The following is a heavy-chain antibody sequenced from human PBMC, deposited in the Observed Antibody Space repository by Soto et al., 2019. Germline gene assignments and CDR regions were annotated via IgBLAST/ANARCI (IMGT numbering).Heavy chain of an antibody. V-gene: IGHV3-23*01. CDR2: ISGNGGST. CDR1: GFTFSNQA. D-gene: IGHD3-10*01. CDR3: GPQILWFGEIPIFVY. Sequence: EVRLLESGGGLVQPGGSLRLSCAASGFTFSNQALSWVRQAPGKGLEWVSAISGNGGSTYYADSVKGRFTISRDNYKNTLDLQMNSLRAEDTAVYYCGPQILWFGEIPIFVYWGQGTLVTVSS. J-gene: IGHJ4*02.